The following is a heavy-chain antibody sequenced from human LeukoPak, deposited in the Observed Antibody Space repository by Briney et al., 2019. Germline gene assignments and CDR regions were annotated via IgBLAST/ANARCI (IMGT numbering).Heavy chain of an antibody. CDR1: GFTFTKYW. CDR3: ARGLDCRSTSCYLDY. CDR2: INQDGSER. V-gene: IGHV3-7*01. Sequence: GGSLRLSCAASGFTFTKYWMTWVRQDPGKGLEWVANINQDGSERFYVDSVKGRFTISRDNAKNSLYLQMNSLGAEDTAVYYCARGLDCRSTSCYLDYWGQGSLVTVSS. D-gene: IGHD2-2*01. J-gene: IGHJ4*02.